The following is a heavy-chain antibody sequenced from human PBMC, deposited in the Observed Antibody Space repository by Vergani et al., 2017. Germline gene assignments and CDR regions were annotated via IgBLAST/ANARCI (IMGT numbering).Heavy chain of an antibody. CDR2: IDHTGRP. CDR3: VRVNTETNGHLYYYYYMDV. Sequence: QVQLQQWGGGLLKPSETLSLTCVVNGGSFTSYHWTWIRQSPGEGLEWVGDIDHTGRPDYNPSLKSRLTMSVDKSRNQFSLTLNSVTATDTAIYFGVRVNTETNGHLYYYYYMDVWGQGTAVTVS. J-gene: IGHJ6*03. CDR1: GGSFTSYH. V-gene: IGHV4-34*01. D-gene: IGHD4-11*01.